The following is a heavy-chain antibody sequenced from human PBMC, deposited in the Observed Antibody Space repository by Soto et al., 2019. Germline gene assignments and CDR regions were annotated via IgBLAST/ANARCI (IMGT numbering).Heavy chain of an antibody. CDR3: ARDSSSGFDY. V-gene: IGHV4-30-2*01. Sequence: QLQLQESGSGPVKPSQTLSLTCAVSGGSISSGGYSWSWIRQPPGKGLEWIGYIYHSGSTYYNPSLKSRVTISVDRSKNQFSLKLRSVTAADTAVYYCARDSSSGFDYWGQGTLVTVSS. J-gene: IGHJ4*02. D-gene: IGHD3-22*01. CDR1: GGSISSGGYS. CDR2: IYHSGST.